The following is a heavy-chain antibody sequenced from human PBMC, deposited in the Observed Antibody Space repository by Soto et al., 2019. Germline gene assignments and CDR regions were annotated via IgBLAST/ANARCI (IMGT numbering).Heavy chain of an antibody. J-gene: IGHJ5*02. CDR3: ARGQRFSDWFDP. CDR2: VYSSGGT. D-gene: IGHD3-3*01. CDR1: GGSMSSYY. V-gene: IGHV4-4*07. Sequence: LSLTCTVSGGSMSSYYWTWIRQPAGKGLEWIGRVYSSGGTHYNPSLKSRVTISLDTSKNQFSLRLLSVTDADTAVYYCARGQRFSDWFDPWGQGTLVTVSS.